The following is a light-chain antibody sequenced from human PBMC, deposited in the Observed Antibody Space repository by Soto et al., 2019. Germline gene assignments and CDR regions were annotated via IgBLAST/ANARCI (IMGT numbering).Light chain of an antibody. Sequence: DLQMTQSPSPLSLSVGDIVTITCRASQTISSWLAWYQQKPGEAPKLLIYKASTLKSGVPSRFSGSGSGTEFTLTISSLQPDDFATYYCQHYNSYSEAFGQGAKVDI. CDR3: QHYNSYSEA. CDR2: KAS. J-gene: IGKJ1*01. CDR1: QTISSW. V-gene: IGKV1-5*03.